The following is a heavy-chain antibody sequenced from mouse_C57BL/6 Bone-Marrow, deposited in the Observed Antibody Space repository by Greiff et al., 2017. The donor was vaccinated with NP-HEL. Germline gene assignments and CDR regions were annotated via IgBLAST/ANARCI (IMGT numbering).Heavy chain of an antibody. D-gene: IGHD2-3*01. J-gene: IGHJ4*01. Sequence: QVQLQQSGAELVKPGASVKLSCKASGYTFTSYWMHWVKQRPGRGLEWIGRIDPNSGGTKYNEKFKSKATLTVDKPSSTAYLQLSSLTSEDSAVYYCARRGKKKDGYAMDYWGQGTSVTVSS. CDR1: GYTFTSYW. CDR3: ARRGKKKDGYAMDY. CDR2: IDPNSGGT. V-gene: IGHV1-72*01.